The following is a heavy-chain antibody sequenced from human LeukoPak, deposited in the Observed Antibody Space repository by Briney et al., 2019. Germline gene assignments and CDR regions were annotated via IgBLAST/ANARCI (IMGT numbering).Heavy chain of an antibody. Sequence: GGSLRLSCAASGFTFSSYGMHWVRQAPGKGLEWVAFIRYDGSNKYYADSVKGRFTISRDNSKNTLYLQMNSLRAEDTAVYYCAGLPAYYYDTSGFYFDYWGQGTLVTVSS. J-gene: IGHJ4*02. V-gene: IGHV3-30*02. D-gene: IGHD3-22*01. CDR2: IRYDGSNK. CDR1: GFTFSSYG. CDR3: AGLPAYYYDTSGFYFDY.